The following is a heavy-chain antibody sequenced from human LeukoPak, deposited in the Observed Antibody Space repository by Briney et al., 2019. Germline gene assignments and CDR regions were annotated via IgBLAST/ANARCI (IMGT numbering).Heavy chain of an antibody. CDR2: ISTGSTYI. V-gene: IGHV3-21*04. CDR1: GFTFSSYS. J-gene: IGHJ4*02. CDR3: ARDRGSSKRYYTFEY. Sequence: GGSLRLSCAASGFTFSSYSMNWVRQAPGKGLEWVSSISTGSTYIYYADSVKGRFTISRDNAKNSLYLQMKSLRAEDTALYYCARDRGSSKRYYTFEYRRQGTLVTVPS. D-gene: IGHD3-10*01.